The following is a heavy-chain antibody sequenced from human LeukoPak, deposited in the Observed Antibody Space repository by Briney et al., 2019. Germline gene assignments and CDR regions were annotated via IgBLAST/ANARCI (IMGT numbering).Heavy chain of an antibody. Sequence: SETLSLTCTVSGDSISSYYWSWIRQPPGKGLEWIGYLYYSGRTNYNPFLKSRVTISLDTSKNQFSLNLSSVTAADTAVYFCARTYQNYYYAMDVWGPGTTVTVSS. CDR3: ARTYQNYYYAMDV. D-gene: IGHD2-2*01. J-gene: IGHJ6*02. CDR1: GDSISSYY. CDR2: LYYSGRT. V-gene: IGHV4-59*08.